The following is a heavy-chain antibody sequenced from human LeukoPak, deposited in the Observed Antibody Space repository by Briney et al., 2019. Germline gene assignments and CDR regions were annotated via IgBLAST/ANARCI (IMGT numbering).Heavy chain of an antibody. Sequence: GASVKVSCKASGYTFTTYGINWVRQAPGQGLEWVGWINANTGNPAYAQGFTGRFVFSLDTSISTAYLQINSLKAEDTAVYYCARITMVDPNWGQGTLVTVSS. CDR2: INANTGNP. D-gene: IGHD4/OR15-4a*01. CDR1: GYTFTTYG. CDR3: ARITMVDPN. V-gene: IGHV7-4-1*02. J-gene: IGHJ4*02.